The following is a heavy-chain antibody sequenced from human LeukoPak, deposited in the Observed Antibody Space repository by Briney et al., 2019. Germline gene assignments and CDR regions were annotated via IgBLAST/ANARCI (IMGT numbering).Heavy chain of an antibody. J-gene: IGHJ6*02. CDR1: GYTLTELS. V-gene: IGHV1-24*01. CDR3: ATSGSSFYNYYYYGMDV. CDR2: FDPEDGEI. Sequence: ASVKVSCKVSGYTLTELSMHWVRQAPGKGLEWMGGFDPEDGEIIYAQKFQGRVTMTEDTSTDTAYMELSSLRSEDTAVYYCATSGSSFYNYYYYGMDVWGQGTTVTVSS. D-gene: IGHD3-10*01.